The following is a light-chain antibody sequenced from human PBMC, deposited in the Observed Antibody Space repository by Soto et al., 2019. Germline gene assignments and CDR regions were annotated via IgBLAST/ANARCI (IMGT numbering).Light chain of an antibody. J-gene: IGKJ1*01. CDR1: QTISSW. V-gene: IGKV1-5*03. CDR3: QHYNSYSEA. Sequence: DIQMTQSPSTLSGSVGDRVTITCRASQTISSWLAWYQQKPGKAPKLLIYKASTLKSGVPSRFSGSGSGTEFTLTISSLQPDDFAIYYYQHYNSYSEAFGQGTKVEPK. CDR2: KAS.